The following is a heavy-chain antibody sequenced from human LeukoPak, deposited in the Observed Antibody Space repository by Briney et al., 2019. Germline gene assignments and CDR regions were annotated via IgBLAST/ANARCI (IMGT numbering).Heavy chain of an antibody. CDR1: GFPFSSYA. CDR3: AKDLSGDYFHYFDY. V-gene: IGHV3-23*01. J-gene: IGHJ4*02. CDR2: ISGSGGST. D-gene: IGHD4-17*01. Sequence: GASLRLSFAASGFPFSSYAMSWVRPAPGKGLEWVSAISGSGGSTYYADSVKGRFTISRDNSKNTLYLQMNSLRAEDTAVYYCAKDLSGDYFHYFDYWGQGTLVTVSS.